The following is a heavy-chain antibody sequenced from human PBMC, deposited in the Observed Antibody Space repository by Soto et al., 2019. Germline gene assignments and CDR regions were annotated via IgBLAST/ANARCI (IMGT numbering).Heavy chain of an antibody. CDR2: SNYGGPT. Sequence: PSETLSLTCTVSGGAINSTVYYWGWIRQPPGKGLEWIGSSNYGGPTYYSPSLQSRVTIPLDTAKNHFSLNLRAVPAADTAVYYCARHGAYSTSVYYYYGMDVWGQGTTVTVSS. CDR3: ARHGAYSTSVYYYYGMDV. CDR1: GGAINSTVYY. J-gene: IGHJ6*02. V-gene: IGHV4-39*01. D-gene: IGHD6-13*01.